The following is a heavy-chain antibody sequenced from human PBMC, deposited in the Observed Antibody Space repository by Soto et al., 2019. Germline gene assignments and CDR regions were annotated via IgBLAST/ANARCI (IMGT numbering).Heavy chain of an antibody. CDR1: GYTFTSYA. J-gene: IGHJ2*01. V-gene: IGHV1-18*01. CDR3: ARGRQNWVNWYFEL. CDR2: ISPYNGNT. D-gene: IGHD7-27*01. Sequence: ASVKVSCKASGYTFTSYAISWVRQAPGQGLEWMGWISPYNGNTNYAQKLQGRVTMTTDTSTSTAYMELRSLRSDDTAVYYCARGRQNWVNWYFELWGRGTLVTVSS.